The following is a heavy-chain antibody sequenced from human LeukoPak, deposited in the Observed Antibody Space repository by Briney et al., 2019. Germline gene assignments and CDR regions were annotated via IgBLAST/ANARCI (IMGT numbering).Heavy chain of an antibody. Sequence: GGSLRLSCAASGFTFDDYTMHWVRQAPGKGLEWVSLISWDGGSTYYADSVKGRFTISRDNTKNSLYLQMNSLRTEDTALYYCAKDYDSSGYFGHFDYWGQGTLVTVSS. CDR2: ISWDGGST. D-gene: IGHD3-22*01. CDR1: GFTFDDYT. J-gene: IGHJ4*02. CDR3: AKDYDSSGYFGHFDY. V-gene: IGHV3-43*01.